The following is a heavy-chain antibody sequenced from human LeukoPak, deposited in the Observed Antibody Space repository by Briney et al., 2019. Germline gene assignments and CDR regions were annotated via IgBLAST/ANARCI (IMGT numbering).Heavy chain of an antibody. CDR2: IYPGDSDT. CDR3: ARLGPHTTVTSYFDY. D-gene: IGHD4-17*01. CDR1: GNSFTGYW. Sequence: GESLQISCKGSGNSFTGYWIGWVRQKPGKGLEWMGIIYPGDSDTRYSPSFQGQVTMSADKSISTAYLQWSSLKASDTAIYYCARLGPHTTVTSYFDYWGQRTLVTVSS. J-gene: IGHJ4*02. V-gene: IGHV5-51*01.